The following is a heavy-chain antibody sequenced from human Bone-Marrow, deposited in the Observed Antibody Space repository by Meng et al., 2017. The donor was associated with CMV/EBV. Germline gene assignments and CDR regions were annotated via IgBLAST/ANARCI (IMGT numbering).Heavy chain of an antibody. CDR1: GFTFDDYA. CDR2: ISWNSGYI. D-gene: IGHD6-19*01. J-gene: IGHJ4*02. Sequence: SLKISWAASGFTFDDYAMHWGRQAPGKGLEWVSGISWNSGYIAYADSVKGRFTISRDNAKNSLYLQKNSLRADDMALYYCAKDDSSGWYSFDYWGQGTLVTVSS. CDR3: AKDDSSGWYSFDY. V-gene: IGHV3-9*03.